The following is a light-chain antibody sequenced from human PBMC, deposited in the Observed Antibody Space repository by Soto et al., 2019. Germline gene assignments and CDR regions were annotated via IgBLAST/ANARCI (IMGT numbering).Light chain of an antibody. J-gene: IGKJ2*01. CDR3: QQSYFTPRT. CDR2: DSS. CDR1: QSIISY. V-gene: IGKV1-39*01. Sequence: DIQMTQSPSSLSASVGDRVIITCRASQSIISYLNWYQQKPGKAPELLIYDSSTLQSGVPSRFSGSGSGTDFTLTISSLQPEDFATYYCQQSYFTPRTFGQGTKLEIK.